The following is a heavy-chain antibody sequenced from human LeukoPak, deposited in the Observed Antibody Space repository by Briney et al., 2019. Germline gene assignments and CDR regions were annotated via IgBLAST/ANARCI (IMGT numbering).Heavy chain of an antibody. CDR2: IYYSGST. CDR3: ARAYSYGSPNFDY. Sequence: SETLSLTCTVSGGSISSSSYYWGWIRQPPGKGLEWIGSIYYSGSTYYNPSLKSRVTISVDTSKNQFSLKLSSVTAADTAVYYCARAYSYGSPNFDYWGQGTLVTVSS. J-gene: IGHJ4*02. CDR1: GGSISSSSYY. D-gene: IGHD5-18*01. V-gene: IGHV4-39*07.